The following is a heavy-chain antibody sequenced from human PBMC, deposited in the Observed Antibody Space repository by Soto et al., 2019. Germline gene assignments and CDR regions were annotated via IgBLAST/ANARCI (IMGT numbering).Heavy chain of an antibody. CDR1: VFTFISYA. V-gene: IGHV3-23*01. Sequence: PGWSLRLSCASSVFTFISYAMSWVRQAPGKGLEWVSAISGSGGSTYYADSVKGRFTISRDNSKNTLYLQMNSLRAEDTAVYYCAKSHYYDSSGYYFRGYFDYWGQGTLVTVSS. J-gene: IGHJ4*02. D-gene: IGHD3-22*01. CDR2: ISGSGGST. CDR3: AKSHYYDSSGYYFRGYFDY.